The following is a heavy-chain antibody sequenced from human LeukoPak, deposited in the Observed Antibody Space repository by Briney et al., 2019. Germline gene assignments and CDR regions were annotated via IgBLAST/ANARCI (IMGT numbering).Heavy chain of an antibody. D-gene: IGHD6-19*01. J-gene: IGHJ3*02. Sequence: PSETLSLTCNVSGGSISSHYWSWIRQPPGKGLEWIGCVYYSGSTNYKPSLKSRVTISVDTSKNQFSLKLSSVTAADTAVYYCARYSTGWYDAFDIWGQGTMVTVSS. V-gene: IGHV4-59*11. CDR2: VYYSGST. CDR1: GGSISSHY. CDR3: ARYSTGWYDAFDI.